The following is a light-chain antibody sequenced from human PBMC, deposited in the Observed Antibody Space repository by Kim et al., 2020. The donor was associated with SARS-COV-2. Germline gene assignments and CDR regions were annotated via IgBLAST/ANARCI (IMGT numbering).Light chain of an antibody. Sequence: DIQMTQSPSTLPASVGDRVTITCRATQYVTRGLAWYQQKPGRAPKLLIYDAPTLDRGVPSRFRGSGSGTEFTLTINSLQPDDFASYYCQHRQTFGQGTKVDIK. J-gene: IGKJ1*01. V-gene: IGKV1-5*01. CDR1: QYVTRG. CDR3: QHRQT. CDR2: DAP.